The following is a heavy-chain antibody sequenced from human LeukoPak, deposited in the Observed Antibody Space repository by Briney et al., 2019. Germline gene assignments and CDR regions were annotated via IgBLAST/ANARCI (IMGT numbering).Heavy chain of an antibody. CDR3: AKGEYYYGSGSYYNLGDY. Sequence: GGSLRLSCAASGFTFSSYGMHWVRQAPGKGLEWVAVISYDGSNKYYADSVKGRFTISRDNSKNTLYLQMNSLRAEDTAVYYCAKGEYYYGSGSYYNLGDYWGQGTLVTVSS. J-gene: IGHJ4*02. CDR1: GFTFSSYG. D-gene: IGHD3-10*01. V-gene: IGHV3-30*18. CDR2: ISYDGSNK.